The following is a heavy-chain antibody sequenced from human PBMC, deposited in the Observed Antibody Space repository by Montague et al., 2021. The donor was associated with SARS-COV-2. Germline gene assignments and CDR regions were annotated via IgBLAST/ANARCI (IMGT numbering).Heavy chain of an antibody. CDR3: ARLVETYYYYGMDV. Sequence: TLSLTCTVSGGSISSSSYYWGWIRQPPGKGLEWIGSIYYSGSTYYNPSLKSRVTISVDTSKNQFSLKLSSVTAADTAVYYCARLVETYYYYGMDVWGRGTTVTVSS. CDR1: GGSISSSSYY. V-gene: IGHV4-39*01. J-gene: IGHJ6*02. CDR2: IYYSGST. D-gene: IGHD4-23*01.